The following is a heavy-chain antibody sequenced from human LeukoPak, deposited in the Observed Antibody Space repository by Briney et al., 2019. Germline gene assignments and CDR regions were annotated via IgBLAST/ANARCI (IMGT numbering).Heavy chain of an antibody. CDR1: GYTFTGYY. CDR3: GRDFRWYDAFDI. V-gene: IGHV1-2*02. Sequence: SSVHVSCKASGYTFTGYYMHLVRQATGQGVEWMGCIYPNSGGTNNPQKFQGGVTRTRYKSSSTAYMERSRRRSDDTAVYYCGRDFRWYDAFDIWGQGTMVTVSS. D-gene: IGHD6-13*01. J-gene: IGHJ3*02. CDR2: IYPNSGGT.